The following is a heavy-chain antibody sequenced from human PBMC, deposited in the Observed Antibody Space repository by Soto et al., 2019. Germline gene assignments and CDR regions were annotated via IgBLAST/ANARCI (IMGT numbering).Heavy chain of an antibody. J-gene: IGHJ6*03. CDR3: ARGEGSTHFYYYYLDV. V-gene: IGHV1-8*01. Sequence: GASVKVSCKASGYTFTSYDINWVRQATGQWLEWMGWMNPNSGNTGYAQKFQGRVTMTRNTSISTAYMELSSLRSEDTAVYYCARGEGSTHFYYYYLDVWGKGTTVTVS. CDR1: GYTFTSYD. CDR2: MNPNSGNT.